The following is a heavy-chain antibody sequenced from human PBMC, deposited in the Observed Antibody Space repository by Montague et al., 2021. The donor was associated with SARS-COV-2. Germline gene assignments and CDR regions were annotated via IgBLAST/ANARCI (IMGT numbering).Heavy chain of an antibody. D-gene: IGHD2-2*02. V-gene: IGHV4-39*07. CDR1: GGPLGDYY. CDR3: ARDPSRQLLLYPVGDYYYGMDV. CDR2: IYYSGST. J-gene: IGHJ6*02. Sequence: SETLSLTCAVYGGPLGDYYWGWIRQPPGKGLEWIGSIYYSGSTYYNPSHKSRVTISVDTSKNQFSLKLNSVTAADTAVYYCARDPSRQLLLYPVGDYYYGMDVWGQGTTVTVSS.